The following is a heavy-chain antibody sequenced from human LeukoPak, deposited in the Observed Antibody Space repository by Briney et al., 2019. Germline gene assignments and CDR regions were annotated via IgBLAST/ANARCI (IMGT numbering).Heavy chain of an antibody. CDR2: IKQDGSDK. CDR3: ARLTGTTGFDY. V-gene: IGHV3-7*01. D-gene: IGHD1-1*01. Sequence: PGGSLRLSCAASGFPFSSYWMSWVRQAPGKGLEWVANIKQDGSDKYYVDSVRGRFTISRDNAKKSLYLQLNSLRADDTAVYYCARLTGTTGFDYWGQGTLGTVSS. J-gene: IGHJ4*02. CDR1: GFPFSSYW.